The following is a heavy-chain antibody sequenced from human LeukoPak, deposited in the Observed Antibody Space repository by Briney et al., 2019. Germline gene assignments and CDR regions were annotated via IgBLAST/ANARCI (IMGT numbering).Heavy chain of an antibody. CDR1: GYTFTSYG. Sequence: GASVKVSCKASGYTFTSYGIGWVRQAPGQGLEWMGWISAYNGNTNYAQKLQGRVTMTTDTSTSTAYMELRSLRSDDTAVYYCARALMWDSSGYYYEDYYYGMDVWGQGTTVTVSS. J-gene: IGHJ6*02. CDR2: ISAYNGNT. CDR3: ARALMWDSSGYYYEDYYYGMDV. V-gene: IGHV1-18*01. D-gene: IGHD3-22*01.